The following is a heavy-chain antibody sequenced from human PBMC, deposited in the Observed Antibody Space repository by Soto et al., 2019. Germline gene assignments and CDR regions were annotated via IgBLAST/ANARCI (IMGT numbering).Heavy chain of an antibody. CDR1: GYTFTSYD. CDR2: MNPNSGNT. D-gene: IGHD5-18*01. Sequence: QVQLVQSGAEVKKPGASVKVSCKASGYTFTSYDINWVRQATGQGLEWMGWMNPNSGNTGYAQKFQGRVTMTRNTSKSTAYMELSSLRSEDTAVYYCARGVPTAMVRYYYYYGMDVWGQGTTVTDSS. J-gene: IGHJ6*02. CDR3: ARGVPTAMVRYYYYYGMDV. V-gene: IGHV1-8*01.